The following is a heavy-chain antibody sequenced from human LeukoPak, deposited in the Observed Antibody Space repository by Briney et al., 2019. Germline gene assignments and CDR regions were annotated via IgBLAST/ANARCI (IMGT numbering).Heavy chain of an antibody. CDR2: IIPIFGTA. CDR1: GCTFSSYA. CDR3: ATVHRDYFDY. D-gene: IGHD1-1*01. J-gene: IGHJ4*02. Sequence: SVKVSCKASGCTFSSYAISWVRQAPGQGLEWMGGIIPIFGTANYAQKFQGRVTITADESTSTAYMELSSLRSEDTAVYYCATVHRDYFDYWGQGTLVTVSS. V-gene: IGHV1-69*13.